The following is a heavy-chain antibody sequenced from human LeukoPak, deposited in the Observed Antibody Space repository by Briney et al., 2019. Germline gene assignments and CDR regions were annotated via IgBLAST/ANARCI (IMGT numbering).Heavy chain of an antibody. V-gene: IGHV3-23*01. Sequence: GGSLRLSCAASGFTFSTFVMNWVRQAPGGGLEWVSGINDSGGRTHYADSVKGRFAISRDNSKNTLYLQLTSLRVDDTAIYYCAKGLRSSNYYYGMDVWGLGTTVTVSS. CDR3: AKGLRSSNYYYGMDV. CDR1: GFTFSTFV. CDR2: INDSGGRT. D-gene: IGHD6-13*01. J-gene: IGHJ6*02.